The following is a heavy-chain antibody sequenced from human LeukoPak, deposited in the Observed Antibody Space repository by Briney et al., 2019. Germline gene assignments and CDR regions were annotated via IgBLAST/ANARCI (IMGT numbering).Heavy chain of an antibody. Sequence: SETLSLTCTVSGGSIDTYYWSWIRQPPGKGLEYIAYIYYTGSTDYNPSFKSRVRMSLDTSKNQFSLVLNSVTAADTAVYYCARGRYGGGWYDYWGQGTLVTASS. J-gene: IGHJ4*02. V-gene: IGHV4-59*01. CDR2: IYYTGST. CDR3: ARGRYGGGWYDY. D-gene: IGHD6-19*01. CDR1: GGSIDTYY.